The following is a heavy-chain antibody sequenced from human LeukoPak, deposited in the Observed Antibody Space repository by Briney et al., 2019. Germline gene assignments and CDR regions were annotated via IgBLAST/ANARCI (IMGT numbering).Heavy chain of an antibody. CDR3: TTDHSYSSVGDY. V-gene: IGHV3-15*01. CDR2: IQNKTDGGTT. Sequence: GGSLRLSCAASGFTFSNAWMTWVSQAPGKGLEWVGLIQNKTDGGTTAYAAPVKGRFTISRDDSKNTLYVQMNSLKTEDTAVYYCTTDHSYSSVGDYWGQGTLVTVSS. CDR1: GFTFSNAW. J-gene: IGHJ4*02. D-gene: IGHD6-19*01.